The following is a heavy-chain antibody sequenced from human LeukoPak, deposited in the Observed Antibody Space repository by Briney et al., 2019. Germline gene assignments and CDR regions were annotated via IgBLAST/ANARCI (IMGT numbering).Heavy chain of an antibody. CDR1: GFTFSSYS. Sequence: AGGSLRLSCAASGFTFSSYSMNWVRQAPGKGLEWVSHISSSSSTIYYADSVKGRFTISRDNAKNSLYLQMNSLRAEDTAVYYCARVRSYGSGFDYWGQGTLVTVSS. J-gene: IGHJ4*02. CDR3: ARVRSYGSGFDY. V-gene: IGHV3-48*01. D-gene: IGHD3-10*01. CDR2: ISSSSSTI.